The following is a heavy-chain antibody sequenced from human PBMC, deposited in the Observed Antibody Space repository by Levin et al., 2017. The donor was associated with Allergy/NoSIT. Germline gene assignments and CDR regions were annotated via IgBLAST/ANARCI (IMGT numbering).Heavy chain of an antibody. Sequence: PGGSLRLSCAASGFTFSNAWMSWVRQAPGKGLEWVGRVKSKTDGGTTDYAAPVKGRFTISRDDSKNTLYLQMNSLKTEDTAVYYCTTEKYNDFWSGYWDRGDWFDPWGQGTLVTVSS. CDR3: TTEKYNDFWSGYWDRGDWFDP. CDR1: GFTFSNAW. J-gene: IGHJ5*02. CDR2: VKSKTDGGTT. D-gene: IGHD3-3*01. V-gene: IGHV3-15*01.